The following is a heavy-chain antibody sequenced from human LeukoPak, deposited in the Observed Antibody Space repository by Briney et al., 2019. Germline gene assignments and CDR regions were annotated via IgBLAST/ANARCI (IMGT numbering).Heavy chain of an antibody. CDR1: GYTFIGYY. J-gene: IGHJ6*04. CDR2: INPNSGGT. Sequence: ASVKVSCKASGYTFIGYYIHWVRQAPGQGLEWMGWINPNSGGTNYAQKFQGRVTMTRDTSISTAYMELSSLRSEDTAVYYCARKGGVPEDVWGKGTTVTISS. D-gene: IGHD3-16*01. V-gene: IGHV1-2*02. CDR3: ARKGGVPEDV.